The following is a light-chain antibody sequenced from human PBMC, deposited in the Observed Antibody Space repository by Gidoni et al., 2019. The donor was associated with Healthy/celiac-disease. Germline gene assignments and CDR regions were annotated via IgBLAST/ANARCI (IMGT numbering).Light chain of an antibody. CDR2: WAY. CDR1: QSVLYSSNNKNY. V-gene: IGKV4-1*01. CDR3: QQYYSTPPT. Sequence: DSVMTHSPDSLAVSLGERATINCKSSQSVLYSSNNKNYLAWYQQKPGQPPKLLIYWAYTRESGVPDRLSGSGSGTDFTLTISSLQAEDVAVYYCQQYYSTPPTFGQGTKVEIK. J-gene: IGKJ1*01.